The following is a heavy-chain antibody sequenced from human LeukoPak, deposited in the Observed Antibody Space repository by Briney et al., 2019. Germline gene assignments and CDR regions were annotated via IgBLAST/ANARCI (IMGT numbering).Heavy chain of an antibody. Sequence: PGGSLRLSCAASGFTFSDHFMTWIRQAPGKGLEWISYTSGSGATYYADSVKGRFTISRDNSKNTLYLQMNSLRAEDTAVYYCAREIYYDSSQDYYGMDVWGQGTTVTVSS. CDR2: TSGSGAT. D-gene: IGHD3-22*01. CDR3: AREIYYDSSQDYYGMDV. CDR1: GFTFSDHF. J-gene: IGHJ6*02. V-gene: IGHV3-11*04.